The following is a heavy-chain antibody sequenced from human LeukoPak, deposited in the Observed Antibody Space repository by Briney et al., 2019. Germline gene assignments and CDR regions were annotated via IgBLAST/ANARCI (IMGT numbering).Heavy chain of an antibody. J-gene: IGHJ4*02. CDR1: GFTFSTYA. CDR3: AKDQGGNYQYYFDY. Sequence: GGSLRLSCVASGFTFSTYAMNWVRQAPGKGLEWVSGISGSGGDPYYADSVEGRFTISRDNSKNTLYLQMNSLRAGDTAVYYCAKDQGGNYQYYFDYWGQRTLVTVSS. CDR2: ISGSGGDP. D-gene: IGHD1-26*01. V-gene: IGHV3-23*01.